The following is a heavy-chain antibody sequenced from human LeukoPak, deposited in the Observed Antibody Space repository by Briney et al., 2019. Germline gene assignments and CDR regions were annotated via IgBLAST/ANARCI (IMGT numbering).Heavy chain of an antibody. CDR2: IYYSGST. J-gene: IGHJ6*02. Sequence: PSETLSLTCAVYGGSFSGYYWSWIRQHPGKGLEWIGYIYYSGSTYYNPSLKSRVTISVDTSKNQFSLKLSSVTAADTAVYYCARVKAVTRRSKDGMDVWGQGTTVTVSS. D-gene: IGHD4-17*01. CDR3: ARVKAVTRRSKDGMDV. CDR1: GGSFSGYY. V-gene: IGHV4-31*11.